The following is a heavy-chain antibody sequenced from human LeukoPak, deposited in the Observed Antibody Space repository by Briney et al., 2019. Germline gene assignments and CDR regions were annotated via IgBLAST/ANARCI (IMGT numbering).Heavy chain of an antibody. J-gene: IGHJ4*02. CDR3: ARGGDYGSGSYYNY. CDR2: IYYSGST. Sequence: PSETLSLTCTVSGGSISTYYWSWIRQPPGKGLEWIGYIYYSGSTNYNPSLQSRVTISVDTSKNQFSLKLISVTAADTAVYYCARGGDYGSGSYYNYWGQGTLVTVSS. D-gene: IGHD3-10*01. CDR1: GGSISTYY. V-gene: IGHV4-59*01.